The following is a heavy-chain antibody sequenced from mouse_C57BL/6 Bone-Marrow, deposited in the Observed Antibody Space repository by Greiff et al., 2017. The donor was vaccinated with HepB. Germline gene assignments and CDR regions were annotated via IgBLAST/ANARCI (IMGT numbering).Heavy chain of an antibody. CDR3: ARHQVRRCFDY. J-gene: IGHJ2*01. CDR1: GFTFSDYY. D-gene: IGHD2-14*01. CDR2: ISNGGGST. Sequence: EVMLVESGGGLVQPGGSLKLSCAASGFTFSDYYMYWVRQTPEKRLEWVAYISNGGGSTSYPDTVKGRFTISTANAKNTLYLQMSRLKAEEPAMYYSARHQVRRCFDYWGQGTTLTVSS. V-gene: IGHV5-12*01.